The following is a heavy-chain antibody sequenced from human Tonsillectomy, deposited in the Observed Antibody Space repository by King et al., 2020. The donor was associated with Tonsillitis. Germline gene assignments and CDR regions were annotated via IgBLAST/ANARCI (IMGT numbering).Heavy chain of an antibody. CDR1: GYTFSGYY. CDR3: ARGINMIVVVPTEYFQH. V-gene: IGHV1-2*02. D-gene: IGHD3-22*01. Sequence: VQLVESGDEVKKPGASVKVSCKASGYTFSGYYIHWVRQAPGQGLEWMGWINPNSGDTNYAQKFHGRVTMTRDTSISTVYMELTSLRSDDTAVYYCARGINMIVVVPTEYFQHWGQGTLVTVSS. CDR2: INPNSGDT. J-gene: IGHJ1*01.